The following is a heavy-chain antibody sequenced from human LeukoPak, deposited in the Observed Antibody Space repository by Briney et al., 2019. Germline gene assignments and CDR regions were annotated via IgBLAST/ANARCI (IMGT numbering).Heavy chain of an antibody. CDR1: GFTFSSYG. Sequence: PGGSLRLSCAASGFTFSSYGMHWVRQAPGKGLEWVAFIRYDGSNKYYADSVKGRFTFSRDNSKNTLYLQMSTLRAEDTAVYYCAKAFGRFGELLHVDYYMDVWGKGTTVTVSS. CDR3: AKAFGRFGELLHVDYYMDV. V-gene: IGHV3-30*02. CDR2: IRYDGSNK. D-gene: IGHD3-10*01. J-gene: IGHJ6*03.